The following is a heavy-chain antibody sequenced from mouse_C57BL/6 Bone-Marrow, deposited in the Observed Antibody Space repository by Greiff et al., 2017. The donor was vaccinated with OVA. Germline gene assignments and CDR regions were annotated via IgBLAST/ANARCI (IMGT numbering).Heavy chain of an antibody. D-gene: IGHD2-5*01. CDR1: GFTFSSYG. CDR2: ISSGGSYT. V-gene: IGHV5-6*01. Sequence: EVKLVESGGDLVKPGGSLKLSCAASGFTFSSYGMSWVRQTPDKRLEWVATISSGGSYTYSPDSVKGRFTISRDNAKNTLYLQMSSLKSEDTAMYYCARQNYSNSYAMDYWGQGTSVTVSS. J-gene: IGHJ4*01. CDR3: ARQNYSNSYAMDY.